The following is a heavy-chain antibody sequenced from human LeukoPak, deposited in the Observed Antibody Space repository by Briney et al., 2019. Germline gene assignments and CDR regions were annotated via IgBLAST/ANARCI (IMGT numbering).Heavy chain of an antibody. CDR3: ARPYYYDSRIDP. D-gene: IGHD3-22*01. Sequence: SQTLSLTCTVSGGSLSSGDYYWSWIRQPPGKGLEWIAYMYYSGSTYYNPSLKSRFTMSADTSKNQLSLKLSSVTAADTAVYYCARPYYYDSRIDPWGQGILVTVSS. CDR2: MYYSGST. V-gene: IGHV4-30-4*01. J-gene: IGHJ5*02. CDR1: GGSLSSGDYY.